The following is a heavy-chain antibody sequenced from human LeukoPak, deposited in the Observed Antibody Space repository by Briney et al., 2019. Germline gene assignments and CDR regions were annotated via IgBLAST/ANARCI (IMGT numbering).Heavy chain of an antibody. D-gene: IGHD6-13*01. J-gene: IGHJ5*02. CDR3: ARDIAAGTNWFDP. V-gene: IGHV3-33*01. Sequence: PGRSLRLSCAASGFTFSSYGMHWVRQAPGKGLEWVAAIWYDGSNKYYADSVKGRFTISRDNSKNTLYLQMNSLRAEDTAVYYCARDIAAGTNWFDPWGQGTLVTVSS. CDR2: IWYDGSNK. CDR1: GFTFSSYG.